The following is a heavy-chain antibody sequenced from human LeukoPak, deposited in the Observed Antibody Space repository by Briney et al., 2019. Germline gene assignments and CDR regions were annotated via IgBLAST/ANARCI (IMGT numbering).Heavy chain of an antibody. CDR2: INHSGNT. J-gene: IGHJ4*02. Sequence: SETLSLTCAVYGGSFSDYYWSWIRQPPGKGLEWIGEINHSGNTNYNASLKSRATISGDTSRTQFSLKLSSVTAADTAVYYCARVNWNDVLFTWGPGTLVTVSS. V-gene: IGHV4-34*01. CDR3: ARVNWNDVLFT. D-gene: IGHD1-1*01. CDR1: GGSFSDYY.